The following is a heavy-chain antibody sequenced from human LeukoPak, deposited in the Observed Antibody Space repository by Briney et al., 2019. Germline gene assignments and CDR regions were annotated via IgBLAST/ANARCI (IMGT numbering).Heavy chain of an antibody. CDR3: ARTLRLQSWFDP. D-gene: IGHD4-11*01. J-gene: IGHJ5*02. CDR1: GYTFTSYD. Sequence: ASVKVSCKASGYTFTSYDINWVRQATGQGLEWMGWMNPDNGNTGCAQKFQGRVTMTRNTSINTAYMELSSLRSDDTAVYYCARTLRLQSWFDPWGQGTLVTVSS. CDR2: MNPDNGNT. V-gene: IGHV1-8*01.